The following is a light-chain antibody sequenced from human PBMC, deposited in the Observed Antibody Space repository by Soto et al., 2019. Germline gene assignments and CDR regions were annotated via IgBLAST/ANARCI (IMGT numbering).Light chain of an antibody. CDR3: QQANSFPLT. Sequence: DIQMTQSPSSVSASVGDRVTITCRASQGISSWLGWYQQKPEKAPKLVIYDACSLQSGVPSRFSGSGSGTDFVLTISSRQPEEFAAYYCQQANSFPLTFGGGTKVEI. J-gene: IGKJ4*01. V-gene: IGKV1-12*01. CDR1: QGISSW. CDR2: DAC.